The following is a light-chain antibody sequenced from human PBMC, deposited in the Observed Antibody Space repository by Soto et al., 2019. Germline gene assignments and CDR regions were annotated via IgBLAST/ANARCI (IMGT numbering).Light chain of an antibody. V-gene: IGKV3-15*01. CDR2: GTS. CDR3: QQYSTWLIT. CDR1: QSVSSN. Sequence: EIVMTQSPATLSVSPEERATLSCRASQSVSSNLAWYQQKPGQAPRLLIYGTSTRATGVPARFSGSGSGTEFTLTITSLQSEDFAVYYCQQYSTWLITFGQGTRLEIK. J-gene: IGKJ5*01.